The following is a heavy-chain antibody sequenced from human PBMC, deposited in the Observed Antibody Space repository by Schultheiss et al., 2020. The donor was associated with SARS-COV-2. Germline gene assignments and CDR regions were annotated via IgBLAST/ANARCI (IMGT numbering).Heavy chain of an antibody. V-gene: IGHV3-23*01. D-gene: IGHD4-17*01. J-gene: IGHJ4*02. CDR3: AKDGNEYGDYWGFGDY. CDR2: ISGSGGST. CDR1: GFTVSSNY. Sequence: GGSLRLSCAASGFTVSSNYMSWVRQAPGKGLEWVSAISGSGGSTHYADSVKGRFTISRDNTKNTVDLQLNSLRAEDTAIYYCAKDGNEYGDYWGFGDYWGQGTLVTVSS.